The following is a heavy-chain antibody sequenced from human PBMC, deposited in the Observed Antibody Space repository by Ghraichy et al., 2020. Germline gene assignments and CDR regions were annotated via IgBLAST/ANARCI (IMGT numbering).Heavy chain of an antibody. D-gene: IGHD6-13*01. V-gene: IGHV4-34*01. CDR3: ARRSAARTLGYY. CDR1: GGSFSGYY. J-gene: IGHJ4*02. Sequence: SETLSLTCAVYGGSFSGYYWSWIRQPPGKGLEWIGEINHSGSTNYNPSLKSRVTISVDTSKNQFSLKLSSVTAADTAVYYCARRSAARTLGYYWGQGTLVTVSS. CDR2: INHSGST.